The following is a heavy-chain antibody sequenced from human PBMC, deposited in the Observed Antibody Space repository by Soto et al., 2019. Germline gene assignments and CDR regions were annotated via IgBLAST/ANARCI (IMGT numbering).Heavy chain of an antibody. Sequence: EVQLVESGGGLVKPGGSLRLSCAASGFTFSSYSMNWVRQAPGKGLEWVSSISSSSSYIYYADSVKGRFTISRDNAKNSLYLQMNSLRAEDTAVYYCARDHPPDYGDYGGGFDYWGQGTLVTVSS. CDR2: ISSSSSYI. V-gene: IGHV3-21*01. D-gene: IGHD4-17*01. J-gene: IGHJ4*02. CDR3: ARDHPPDYGDYGGGFDY. CDR1: GFTFSSYS.